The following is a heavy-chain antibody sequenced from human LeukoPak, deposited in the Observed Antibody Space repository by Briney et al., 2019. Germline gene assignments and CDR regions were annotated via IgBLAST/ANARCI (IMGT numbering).Heavy chain of an antibody. Sequence: SQTLSLTCTVSGGSISSGDYYWSWIRQPPGKGLEWIGYIYYSGSTYYNPSLKNRVTISVDTSKNQFSLKLSSVTAADTAVYYCARVRYCSTNRCYDREFDNWGQGTLVTVSS. CDR1: GGSISSGDYY. CDR3: ARVRYCSTNRCYDREFDN. V-gene: IGHV4-30-4*01. CDR2: IYYSGST. D-gene: IGHD2-2*01. J-gene: IGHJ4*02.